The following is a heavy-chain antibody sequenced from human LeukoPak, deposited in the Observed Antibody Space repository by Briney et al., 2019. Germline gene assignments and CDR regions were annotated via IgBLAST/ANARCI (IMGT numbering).Heavy chain of an antibody. V-gene: IGHV5-51*01. CDR1: GYSFTSYW. CDR2: IYPGDSDT. J-gene: IGHJ3*02. D-gene: IGHD3-3*01. CDR3: ATWPGITIFGVVLYAFDI. Sequence: GESLRISCKGSGYSFTSYWIGWVRQMPGKGLEWMGIIYPGDSDTRYSPSFQGQVTISADKSISTAYLQWSSLKASDTAMYYCATWPGITIFGVVLYAFDIWGQGTMVTVSS.